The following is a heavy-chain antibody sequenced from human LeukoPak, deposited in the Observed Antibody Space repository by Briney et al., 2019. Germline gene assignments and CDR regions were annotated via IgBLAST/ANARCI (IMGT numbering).Heavy chain of an antibody. J-gene: IGHJ4*02. CDR1: GSTFGDYG. V-gene: IGHV3-49*04. CDR3: TRVTYYGSGSYYTYFDY. CDR2: IRGKAYGGTT. Sequence: GGCLRLSCTASGSTFGDYGMSWVRQAPGKGLEWGSFIRGKAYGGTTEYAASVKGRFTISRDASKSIAYLQMNSLKTEDTAVYYCTRVTYYGSGSYYTYFDYWGQGTLVTVSS. D-gene: IGHD3-10*01.